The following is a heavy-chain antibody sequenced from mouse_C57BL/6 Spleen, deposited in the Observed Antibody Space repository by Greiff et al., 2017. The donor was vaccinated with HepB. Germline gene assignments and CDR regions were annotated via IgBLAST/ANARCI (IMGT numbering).Heavy chain of an antibody. CDR3: ARGLLRYYAMDY. CDR2: IYPGSGNT. Sequence: VKLMESGAELVRPGASVKLSCKASGYTFTDYYINWVKQRPGQGLEWIARIYPGSGNTYYNEKFKGKATLTAEKSSSTAYMQLSSLTSEDSAVYFCARGLLRYYAMDYWGQGTSVTVSS. J-gene: IGHJ4*01. CDR1: GYTFTDYY. V-gene: IGHV1-76*01. D-gene: IGHD1-1*01.